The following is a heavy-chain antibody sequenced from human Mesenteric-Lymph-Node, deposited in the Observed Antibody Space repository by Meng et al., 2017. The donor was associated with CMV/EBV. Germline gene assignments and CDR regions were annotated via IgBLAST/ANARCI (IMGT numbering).Heavy chain of an antibody. Sequence: GGSLRLSCAASGFIFSTYAMSWVRQAPGKGLEWVSVIYSGGSTTYYADSVKGRFTISRDNSKNTLYLQMSSLRAEDTAVYYCAKDVGYYDFWSGFDPWDQGTLVTVSS. J-gene: IGHJ5*02. D-gene: IGHD3-3*01. CDR2: IYSGGSTT. V-gene: IGHV3-23*03. CDR3: AKDVGYYDFWSGFDP. CDR1: GFIFSTYA.